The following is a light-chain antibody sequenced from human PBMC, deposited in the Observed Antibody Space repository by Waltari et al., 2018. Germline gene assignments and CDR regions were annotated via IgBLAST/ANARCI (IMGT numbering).Light chain of an antibody. CDR3: QHRSNWPLT. V-gene: IGKV3-11*01. Sequence: EIVLTQSPATLSLSPGERATLSCRASQSVSHYLAWYQQKPGQAPRLLIYNASNRATGIPARFSGSGSVTDFTLTISSLEPEDFAVYYCQHRSNWPLTFGGGTKVEIK. J-gene: IGKJ4*01. CDR2: NAS. CDR1: QSVSHY.